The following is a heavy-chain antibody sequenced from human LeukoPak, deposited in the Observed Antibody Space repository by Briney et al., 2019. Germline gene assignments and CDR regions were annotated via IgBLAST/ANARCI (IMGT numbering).Heavy chain of an antibody. CDR2: STKRGNNYNT. CDR3: SRARMGDGYNYV. CDR1: GFSFSDHF. V-gene: IGHV3-72*01. D-gene: IGHD5-18*01. Sequence: PGGSLRLSCAVSGFSFSDHFMDWVRQAPGKGLEWVGRSTKRGNNYNTHYAASVKDRFTISRDDSDNSLYLQMNSLKTEDTAVYYCSRARMGDGYNYVWGQGTLVTVSS. J-gene: IGHJ4*02.